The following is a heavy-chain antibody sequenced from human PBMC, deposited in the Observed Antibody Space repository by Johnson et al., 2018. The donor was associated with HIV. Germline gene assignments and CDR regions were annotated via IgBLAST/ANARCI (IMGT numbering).Heavy chain of an antibody. CDR3: AGGYGSGSGDAFDM. V-gene: IGHV3-30*03. Sequence: QVQLVESGGGVVQPGRSLRLSCAASGFTFSSYGMHWVRQAPDKGLEWVAYIPFHGNQQYYGDSVKGRFTISRDNSRDTVFLEMNSLRVEDTAVYYCAGGYGSGSGDAFDMWGHGTMVIVYS. J-gene: IGHJ3*02. D-gene: IGHD3-10*01. CDR2: IPFHGNQQ. CDR1: GFTFSSYG.